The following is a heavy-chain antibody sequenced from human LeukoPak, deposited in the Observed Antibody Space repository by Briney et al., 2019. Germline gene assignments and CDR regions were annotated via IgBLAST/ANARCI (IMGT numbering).Heavy chain of an antibody. CDR1: GFTFSGAW. CDR2: IKEDGSEK. D-gene: IGHD2-2*01. Sequence: GGSLRLSCAASGFTFSGAWMSWVRQAPGKGLEWVANIKEDGSEKHYVDSVNGRFTISRDNAKNSVYLQMNSLRAEDTAVYYCARHRGVQRGYQLLENMVITPGALLDYWGQGTLVTVSS. V-gene: IGHV3-7*01. J-gene: IGHJ4*02. CDR3: ARHRGVQRGYQLLENMVITPGALLDY.